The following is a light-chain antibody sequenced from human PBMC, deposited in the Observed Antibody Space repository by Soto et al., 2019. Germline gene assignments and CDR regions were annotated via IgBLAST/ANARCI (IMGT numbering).Light chain of an antibody. Sequence: DIQMTQSPSSLSAPVGDRVTITCQASQDISNYLNWYQQKPGKAPKLLIYDASNLETGVPSRFSGSGSGTDFTFTISSLQPEDISKYYYRQHGNLPPTFGGGTKLDIK. V-gene: IGKV1-33*01. CDR3: RQHGNLPPT. CDR1: QDISNY. J-gene: IGKJ4*01. CDR2: DAS.